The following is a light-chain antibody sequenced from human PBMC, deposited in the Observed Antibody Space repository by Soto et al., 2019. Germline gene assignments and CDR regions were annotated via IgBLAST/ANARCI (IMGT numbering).Light chain of an antibody. V-gene: IGLV2-14*01. J-gene: IGLJ1*01. CDR1: SSDVGGYNY. CDR3: SSYTSSSTLWV. CDR2: EVS. Sequence: QSALTQPASVSGSPGQSITISCTGTSSDVGGYNYVSWYQQHPGKAPKLIIYEVSNRPSGVSNRFSGSKSGDTASLTISGLHAEDEADYYCSSYTSSSTLWVFGTGTKLTVL.